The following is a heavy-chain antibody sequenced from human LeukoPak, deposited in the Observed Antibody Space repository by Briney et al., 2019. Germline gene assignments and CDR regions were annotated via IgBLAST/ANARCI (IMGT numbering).Heavy chain of an antibody. J-gene: IGHJ4*01. D-gene: IGHD6-19*01. Sequence: GESLNISCKGSGYRFTSYWITWVRHMPRKGLQWMGRIDPSDSQTNYSPSFQGHVTISADKSIGTTYLQWGSLQASDTAMYYCARQWTSGSLDCWGQGTLVTVSS. CDR3: ARQWTSGSLDC. CDR1: GYRFTSYW. V-gene: IGHV5-10-1*01. CDR2: IDPSDSQT.